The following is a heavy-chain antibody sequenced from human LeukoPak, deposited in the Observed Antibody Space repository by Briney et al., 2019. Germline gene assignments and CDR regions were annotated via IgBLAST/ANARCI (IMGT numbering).Heavy chain of an antibody. J-gene: IGHJ4*02. Sequence: TGGSLRLSCAVSGFTFSDHYMGWIRQAPGKGLEWVSYISDNGRSIYYADSVEGRFTISRDNSKNTLYLQMNSLRAEDTAVYYCAKDYDYVWGSYRHNYFDYWGQGTLVTVSS. V-gene: IGHV3-11*04. CDR2: ISDNGRSI. CDR1: GFTFSDHY. CDR3: AKDYDYVWGSYRHNYFDY. D-gene: IGHD3-16*02.